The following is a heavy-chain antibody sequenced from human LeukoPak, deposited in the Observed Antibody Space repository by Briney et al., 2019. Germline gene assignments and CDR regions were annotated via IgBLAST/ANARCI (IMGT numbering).Heavy chain of an antibody. Sequence: GGSLRLSCAASGFTFSSYGMYRVRQAPGKGLEWVSAVSKSGGTTYYADSVKGRFTISRDNSKNSMSLQMNSLRAEDTAVYYCAKVATGPWGQGTLVTVSS. CDR3: AKVATGP. CDR1: GFTFSSYG. CDR2: VSKSGGTT. V-gene: IGHV3-23*01. J-gene: IGHJ5*02. D-gene: IGHD5-12*01.